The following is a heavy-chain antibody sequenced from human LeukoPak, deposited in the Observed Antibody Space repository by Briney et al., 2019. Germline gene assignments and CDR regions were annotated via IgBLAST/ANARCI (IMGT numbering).Heavy chain of an antibody. V-gene: IGHV3-9*01. Sequence: SLRLSCAASGFTFDDYAMHWVRQAPGKGLEWVSGISWNSGSIGYADSVKGRFTISRDNAKNSLYLQMNSLRAEDTALYYCAKVVRFSAVAGRDAFDIWGQGTMVTVSS. J-gene: IGHJ3*02. CDR3: AKVVRFSAVAGRDAFDI. CDR1: GFTFDDYA. D-gene: IGHD6-19*01. CDR2: ISWNSGSI.